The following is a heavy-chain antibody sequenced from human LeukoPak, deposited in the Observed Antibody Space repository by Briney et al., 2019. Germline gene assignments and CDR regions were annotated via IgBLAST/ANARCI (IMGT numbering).Heavy chain of an antibody. CDR1: GFPFSSSW. V-gene: IGHV3-74*01. Sequence: SGGSLRLSCAASGFPFSSSWMHWVRQAPGKGLVWVSQIKPDETGTRYADSVKGRFSISRDNAKNTLYLHMSSLRAEDTAAYYCARDPYTTGSHHFDYWGQGTLVTVSS. D-gene: IGHD3-10*01. CDR2: IKPDETGT. J-gene: IGHJ4*02. CDR3: ARDPYTTGSHHFDY.